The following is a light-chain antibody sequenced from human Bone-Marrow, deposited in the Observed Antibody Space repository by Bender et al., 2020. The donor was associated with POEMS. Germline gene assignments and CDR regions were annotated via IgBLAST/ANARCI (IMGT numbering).Light chain of an antibody. CDR3: CSYGSDRIRV. CDR2: EVI. J-gene: IGLJ3*02. CDR1: SSNIGGGYD. Sequence: QSVLTQPPSVFGAPGQRVSISCTGSSSNIGGGYDVNWYQQVPGAAPKLLLYEVIKRPSGVSNRFSGSKSGNTASLTISGLQAEDEADYYCCSYGSDRIRVFGGGTKVTVL. V-gene: IGLV1-40*01.